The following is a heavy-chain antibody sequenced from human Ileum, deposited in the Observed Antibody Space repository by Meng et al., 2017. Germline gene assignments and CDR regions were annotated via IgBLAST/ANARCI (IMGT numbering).Heavy chain of an antibody. CDR1: GGSIESNNW. D-gene: IGHD3-10*02. Sequence: LQLQGSGPGLVNPPDTLSPTCAVSGGSIESNNWWTWIRQPPGQGLEWIGEVYHSGSTHYNPSLQSRVTISIDNSKNRFSLSLNSVTAADTAIYYCARADYVRYFDLWGRGTLVTVSS. J-gene: IGHJ2*01. CDR2: VYHSGST. CDR3: ARADYVRYFDL. V-gene: IGHV4-4*03.